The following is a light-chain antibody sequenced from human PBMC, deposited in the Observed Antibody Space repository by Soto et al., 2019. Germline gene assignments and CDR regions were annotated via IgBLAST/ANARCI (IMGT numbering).Light chain of an antibody. V-gene: IGLV1-40*01. CDR1: SSNIGAGYD. J-gene: IGLJ3*02. CDR2: DDN. Sequence: QSVLTQPPSVSGAPGQRVTISCTGSSSNIGAGYDVHWYQQLPGAAPKLLISDDNSRPSGVPDRFSGSMSGTSASLAISGLQAEDEADYYCQSYDSGLSGSWVFGGGTKLTVL. CDR3: QSYDSGLSGSWV.